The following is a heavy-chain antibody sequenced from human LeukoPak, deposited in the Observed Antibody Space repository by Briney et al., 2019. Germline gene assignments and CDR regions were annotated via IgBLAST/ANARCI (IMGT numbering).Heavy chain of an antibody. Sequence: EASVTVSCKASGYTFNNYGVSWVRQAPGQGLEWMGWIDTYRGSTDYAQNLQGRVTVTTDTSTTTVYMELRSLRSDDTAVYYCARPNTDATGYFFDYWGQGTQVTVSS. J-gene: IGHJ4*02. D-gene: IGHD1-1*01. CDR2: IDTYRGST. CDR1: GYTFNNYG. CDR3: ARPNTDATGYFFDY. V-gene: IGHV1-18*01.